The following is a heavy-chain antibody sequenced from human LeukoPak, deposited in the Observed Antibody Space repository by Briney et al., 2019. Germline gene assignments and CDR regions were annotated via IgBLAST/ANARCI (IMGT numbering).Heavy chain of an antibody. Sequence: PSETLSLTCTVSGGSISSYYWSWIRRPPGKGLEWIGYIYYSGSTNYNPSLKSRVTISVDTSKNQFSLKLSSVTAADTAVYYCARGGRIAAAVIDYWGQGTLVTVSS. V-gene: IGHV4-59*01. CDR2: IYYSGST. CDR1: GGSISSYY. CDR3: ARGGRIAAAVIDY. D-gene: IGHD6-13*01. J-gene: IGHJ4*02.